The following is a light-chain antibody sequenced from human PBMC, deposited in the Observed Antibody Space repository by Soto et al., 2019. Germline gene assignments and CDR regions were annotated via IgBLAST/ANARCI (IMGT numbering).Light chain of an antibody. Sequence: QSALTQPPSASGSPGQSVTISCTGTSSDVGVYNFVSWYQQHPGNVPKLMIYEVTKRPSGVPDRFSGSKSGNTASLTVSGLQAEDEADYYCSSYAGRNSVVFGGGTKLTVL. CDR1: SSDVGVYNF. CDR3: SSYAGRNSVV. V-gene: IGLV2-8*01. J-gene: IGLJ2*01. CDR2: EVT.